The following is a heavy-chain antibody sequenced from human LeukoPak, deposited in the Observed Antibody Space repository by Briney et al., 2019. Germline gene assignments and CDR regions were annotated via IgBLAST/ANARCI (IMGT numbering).Heavy chain of an antibody. D-gene: IGHD3-22*01. CDR1: GFTFSSYG. J-gene: IGHJ4*02. Sequence: GGSLRLSCAASGFTFSSYGMSWVRQAPGKGLEWVSAISGSGGSTYYADSVKGRFTISRDNSKNTLYLQMNSLRAEDTAVYYCAHHYYDSSGPFDYWGQGTLVTVSS. V-gene: IGHV3-23*01. CDR2: ISGSGGST. CDR3: AHHYYDSSGPFDY.